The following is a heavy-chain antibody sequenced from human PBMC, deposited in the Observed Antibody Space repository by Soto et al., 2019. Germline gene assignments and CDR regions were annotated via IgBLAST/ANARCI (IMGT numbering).Heavy chain of an antibody. CDR3: ARERSLGIAAAVLDD. Sequence: PGGSLRISFEASGFTFTTFGIHWVRQAPGKGLEWVAVISYAGSNKYIADPFRGRFTISRDNSKNMVYLQMKSLRVDDTAVYYYARERSLGIAAAVLDDWGPGTLVTVSS. J-gene: IGHJ4*02. CDR2: ISYAGSNK. CDR1: GFTFTTFG. V-gene: IGHV3-33*01. D-gene: IGHD6-13*01.